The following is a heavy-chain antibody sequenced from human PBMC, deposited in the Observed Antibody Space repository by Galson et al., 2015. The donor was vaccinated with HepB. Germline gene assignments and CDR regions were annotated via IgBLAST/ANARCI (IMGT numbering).Heavy chain of an antibody. CDR2: ISTYNDNT. V-gene: IGHV1-18*01. CDR1: GYTFTKYG. J-gene: IGHJ6*02. Sequence: SVKVSCKASGYTFTKYGISWVRQAPGQGLEWMGWISTYNDNTNYTQKLQGRVTMTTDTSTSIAYMELRSLRSDDTAAYYCAKDKGPMVRGIIYYYYGLDVWGQGTTVTVSS. CDR3: AKDKGPMVRGIIYYYYGLDV. D-gene: IGHD3-10*01.